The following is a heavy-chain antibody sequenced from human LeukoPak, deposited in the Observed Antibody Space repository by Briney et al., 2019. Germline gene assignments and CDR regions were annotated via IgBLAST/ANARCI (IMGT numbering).Heavy chain of an antibody. CDR1: GGSISSYY. Sequence: PSQTLSLTCTVSGGSISSYYWSWIRQPPGKGLEWIGYIYYSGGTNYNPSLKSRVTMSVDTSKNQFSLKVSSVTAADTAVYYCARVDCSSTSCVFFDDWGQGTLVTVSS. V-gene: IGHV4-59*01. CDR3: ARVDCSSTSCVFFDD. CDR2: IYYSGGT. J-gene: IGHJ4*02. D-gene: IGHD2-2*01.